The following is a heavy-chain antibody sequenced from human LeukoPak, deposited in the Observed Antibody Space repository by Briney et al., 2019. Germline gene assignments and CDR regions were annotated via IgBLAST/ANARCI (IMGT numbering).Heavy chain of an antibody. CDR2: IWYDGSNK. J-gene: IGHJ4*02. CDR1: GFTFSSYG. D-gene: IGHD3-22*01. V-gene: IGHV3-33*01. Sequence: TGRSLRLSCAASGFTFSSYGMHWVRQAPRKRLERVSGIWYDGSNKYYADPVKGRFTISRDNSKNTLYLQMNSLRAEDTAVYYCARGRYYYDSSGQLFDYWGQGTLVTVSS. CDR3: ARGRYYYDSSGQLFDY.